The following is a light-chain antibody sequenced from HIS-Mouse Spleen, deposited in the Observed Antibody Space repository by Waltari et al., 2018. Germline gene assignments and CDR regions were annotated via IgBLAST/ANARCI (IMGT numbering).Light chain of an antibody. CDR2: AAS. V-gene: IGKV1-17*03. CDR1: QGISNY. CDR3: LQHNSYPLT. Sequence: DIQMTQSPSAMSASVGDRVTINCRASQGISNYLAWFQQKPGKVPKRLIYAASNLQSGGPSRFRGSGSGTEFTLTLISLQPEDFATYYCLQHNSYPLTFGGGTKVEIK. J-gene: IGKJ4*01.